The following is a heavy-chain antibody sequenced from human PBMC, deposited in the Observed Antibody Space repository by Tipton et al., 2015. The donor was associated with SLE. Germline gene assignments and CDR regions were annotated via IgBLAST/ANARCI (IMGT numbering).Heavy chain of an antibody. V-gene: IGHV4-61*02. CDR1: DDSISGSYY. D-gene: IGHD3-3*01. Sequence: TLSLTCTVSDDSISGSYYWSWIRQPAGKGLEWIGRIYTSGNTDYNPSLKSRVTISVDMSKSEFSLRLSSVTAADTAVYYCARGQAFGVVLSPIVWGQGTLVTVSS. CDR3: ARGQAFGVVLSPIV. CDR2: IYTSGNT. J-gene: IGHJ4*02.